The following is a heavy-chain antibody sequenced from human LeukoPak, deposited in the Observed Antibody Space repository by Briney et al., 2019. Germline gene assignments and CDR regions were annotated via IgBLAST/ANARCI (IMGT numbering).Heavy chain of an antibody. CDR2: IRYDGNNQ. Sequence: GGSLRLSCAASGFSFSSYGMHWVRQAPGKGLEWMSFIRYDGNNQYYADSVKGRFTISRDNAKNTLYLQMCSLRSDDTAVYYCARGSSISAHPPCDYWGQGTLVTVSS. D-gene: IGHD6-13*01. J-gene: IGHJ4*02. CDR1: GFSFSSYG. CDR3: ARGSSISAHPPCDY. V-gene: IGHV3-30*02.